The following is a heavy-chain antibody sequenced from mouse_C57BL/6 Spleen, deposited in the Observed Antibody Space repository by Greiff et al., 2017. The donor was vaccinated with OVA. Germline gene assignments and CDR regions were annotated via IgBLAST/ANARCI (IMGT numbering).Heavy chain of an antibody. V-gene: IGHV1-54*01. Sequence: VQLQQSGAELVRPGTSVKLSCKASGYAFTNYLIEWVKQRPGQGLEWIGVINPGSGGTNYNEKFKGKATLTADKSSSPAYMQLSSLTSEDSAVYFSARGGLPDYWGQGTTLTVSS. CDR3: ARGGLPDY. D-gene: IGHD3-1*01. CDR1: GYAFTNYL. J-gene: IGHJ2*01. CDR2: INPGSGGT.